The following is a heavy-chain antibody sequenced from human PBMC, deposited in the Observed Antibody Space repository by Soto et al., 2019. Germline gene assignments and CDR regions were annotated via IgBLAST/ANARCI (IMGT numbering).Heavy chain of an antibody. D-gene: IGHD3-22*01. V-gene: IGHV3-21*01. Sequence: SLRLSCAASGFNFITYSLNWVRQAPGKGLEWVASISISAIYIDYADSVKVRFTISRDNANNNLYLQMNSLRAEDTATYYCVRDGLDYYDTERLYFDKWRQGTLVTAPQ. CDR2: ISISAIYI. CDR1: GFNFITYS. CDR3: VRDGLDYYDTERLYFDK. J-gene: IGHJ4*02.